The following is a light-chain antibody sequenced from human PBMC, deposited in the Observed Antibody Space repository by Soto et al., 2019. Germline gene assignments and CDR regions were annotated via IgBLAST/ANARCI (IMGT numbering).Light chain of an antibody. CDR1: RSVNRH. CDR2: ESS. V-gene: IGKV3-15*01. CDR3: QQYNHWPPYT. Sequence: EVLLTQSPATLSVSPGGGATLSCRASRSVNRHLAWYQQRPGQAPRLLIYESSTRATAIPARFSGSGSGTEFTLTISSLQSEDFAVYYCQQYNHWPPYTFGPGTKVEIK. J-gene: IGKJ2*01.